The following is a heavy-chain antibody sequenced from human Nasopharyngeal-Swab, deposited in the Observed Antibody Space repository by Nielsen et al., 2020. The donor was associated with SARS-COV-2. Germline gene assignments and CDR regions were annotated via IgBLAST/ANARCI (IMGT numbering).Heavy chain of an antibody. CDR1: GFTFSSYA. CDR2: ISGSGGST. CDR3: AKVEGRWEPYKYYFDY. J-gene: IGHJ4*02. D-gene: IGHD1-26*01. V-gene: IGHV3-23*01. Sequence: GESLKISCAASGFTFSSYAMSWVRQAPGKGLEWVSAISGSGGSTYYADSVKGRFTISRDNSKNTLYLQMNSLRAEDTAAYYCAKVEGRWEPYKYYFDYWGQGTLVTVSS.